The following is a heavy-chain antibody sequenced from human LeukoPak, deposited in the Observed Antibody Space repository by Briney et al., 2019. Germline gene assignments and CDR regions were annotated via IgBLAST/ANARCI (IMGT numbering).Heavy chain of an antibody. Sequence: SETLSLTCTVSGGSISSSSYYWGWIRQPPGKGLEWIGSIYYSGSTYYNPSLKSRVTISVDTSKNQFSLKLSSVTAADTAVYYCARQSPTPYCGGDCYPGLFDYWGQGTLVTVSS. CDR3: ARQSPTPYCGGDCYPGLFDY. J-gene: IGHJ4*02. CDR2: IYYSGST. V-gene: IGHV4-39*01. D-gene: IGHD2-21*02. CDR1: GGSISSSSYY.